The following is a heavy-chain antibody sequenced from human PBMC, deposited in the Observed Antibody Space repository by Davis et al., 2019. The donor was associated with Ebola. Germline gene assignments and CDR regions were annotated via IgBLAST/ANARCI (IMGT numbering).Heavy chain of an antibody. J-gene: IGHJ4*02. Sequence: ASVKVSCKASGYTFTSYGISWVRQAPGQGLEWMGWISAYNGNTNYAQKLQGRVTMTTDTSTSTAYMELRSLRSDDTAVYYCARDRGMITFGRVHQYWGQGTLVTVSS. V-gene: IGHV1-18*04. D-gene: IGHD3-16*01. CDR2: ISAYNGNT. CDR3: ARDRGMITFGRVHQY. CDR1: GYTFTSYG.